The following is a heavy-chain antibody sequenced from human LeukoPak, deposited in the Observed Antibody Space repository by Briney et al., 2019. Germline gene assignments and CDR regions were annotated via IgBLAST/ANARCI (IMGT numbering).Heavy chain of an antibody. J-gene: IGHJ5*02. CDR3: SRGPLRSGFAP. D-gene: IGHD5-12*01. CDR1: GGSFSGYY. CDR2: INHSGST. V-gene: IGHV4-34*01. Sequence: SETLSLTCAVYGGSFSGYYWSWIRQPPGKGLEWIGEINHSGSTNYNPSLKSRVTISVDTSKNQLSLKLSSVTAADTAAYYCSRGPLRSGFAPGGQGTLATVPS.